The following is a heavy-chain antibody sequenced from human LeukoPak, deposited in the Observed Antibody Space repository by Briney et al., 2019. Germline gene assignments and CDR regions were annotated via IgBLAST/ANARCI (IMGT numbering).Heavy chain of an antibody. CDR3: ARFYPPYRGSFSYNYYYMDV. CDR1: GDSISIYY. Sequence: SETLSLTCSVSGDSISIYYWSWIRQPPGMGLEWIGYIYNSGSSKYNPSLKSRVTISVDTSKSQFSLKLRSVTAADTAVYYCARFYPPYRGSFSYNYYYMDVWGKGTTVTVSS. D-gene: IGHD1-26*01. V-gene: IGHV4-59*01. J-gene: IGHJ6*03. CDR2: IYNSGSS.